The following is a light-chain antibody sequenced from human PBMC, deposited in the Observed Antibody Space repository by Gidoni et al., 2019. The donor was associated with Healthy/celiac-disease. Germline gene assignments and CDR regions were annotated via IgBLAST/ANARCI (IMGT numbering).Light chain of an antibody. CDR3: QQRSNWRALT. CDR2: DAT. Sequence: DSVLTQSPATLSLSPGEIATLSCRGSQSVSSYLAWYQQQPGQAPRLLIYDATTRATGIPARFSGSGSGTDVTLTISSLEPEDFAVYYCQQRSNWRALTFGGGTKVEIK. CDR1: QSVSSY. J-gene: IGKJ4*01. V-gene: IGKV3-11*01.